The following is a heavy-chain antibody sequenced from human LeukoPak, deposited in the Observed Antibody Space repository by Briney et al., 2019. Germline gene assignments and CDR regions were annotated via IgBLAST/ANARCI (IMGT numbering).Heavy chain of an antibody. V-gene: IGHV1-2*02. CDR3: ARDRCSGCFQLDY. Sequence: GASVTVSRKSSGYTFTVYYMHWVRHAPRPGLEWMGWINPNSGGTNYAQKFQGRVTITRDTSISTAYMELIKLRSGDTAVYYCARDRCSGCFQLDYWGQGTLVTVSS. D-gene: IGHD6-19*01. CDR2: INPNSGGT. J-gene: IGHJ4*02. CDR1: GYTFTVYY.